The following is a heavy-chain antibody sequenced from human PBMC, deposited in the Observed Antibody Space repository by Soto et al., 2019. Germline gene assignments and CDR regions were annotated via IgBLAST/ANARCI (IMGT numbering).Heavy chain of an antibody. CDR1: GFTFSSYG. Sequence: QVQLVESGGGVVQPGRSLRLSCAASGFTFSSYGMHWVRQAPGKGLEWVAVIWYDGSNKYYADSVKGRFTISRDNSKNTLYLQMNSRRAEDTAVYYCARDRGYYGSGVDYWGQGTLVTVSS. V-gene: IGHV3-33*01. D-gene: IGHD3-10*01. J-gene: IGHJ4*02. CDR2: IWYDGSNK. CDR3: ARDRGYYGSGVDY.